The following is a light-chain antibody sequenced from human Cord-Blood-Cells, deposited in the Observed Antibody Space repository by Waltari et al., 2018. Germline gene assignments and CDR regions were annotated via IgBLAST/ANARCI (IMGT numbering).Light chain of an antibody. J-gene: IGLJ3*02. CDR1: SGINVGTYR. CDR3: MIWHSSAWV. Sequence: QAVLTQPSSLSASPGASASLTCTLRSGINVGTYRIYWYQQKPGSPPQYLLRYKSDSDKQQGSGVPSRFSVSKDASANAGILLLSGLQSEDEADYYCMIWHSSAWVFGGGTKLTVL. V-gene: IGLV5-45*02. CDR2: YKSDSDK.